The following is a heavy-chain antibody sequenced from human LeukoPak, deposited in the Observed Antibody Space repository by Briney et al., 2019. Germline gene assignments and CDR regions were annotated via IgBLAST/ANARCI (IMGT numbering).Heavy chain of an antibody. CDR2: INGDGSST. Sequence: PGGSLRLSCAASGFSFSTYWMHWVRQASGKGLVWVSRINGDGSSTNYADSVKGRFTISRDNAKNTLYLQMNSLRAEDTAVYFCARRSQLGGFFDNWGQGTLVTVSS. D-gene: IGHD7-27*01. CDR3: ARRSQLGGFFDN. J-gene: IGHJ4*02. V-gene: IGHV3-74*01. CDR1: GFSFSTYW.